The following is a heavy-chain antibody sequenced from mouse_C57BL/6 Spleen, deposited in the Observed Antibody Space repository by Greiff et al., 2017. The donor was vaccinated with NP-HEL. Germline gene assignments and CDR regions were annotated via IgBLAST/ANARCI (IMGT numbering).Heavy chain of an antibody. CDR1: GYTFTGYW. D-gene: IGHD2-5*01. V-gene: IGHV1-9*01. CDR3: ASGAYYNNPYYFGY. Sequence: QVQLQQSGAELMKPGASVKLSCKATGYTFTGYWIEWVKQRPGHGLEWIGEILPGSGSTNYNEKFKGKATFTADTSSNTASMQHSRLPTEDSAIYYCASGAYYNNPYYFGYWGQGTTLTVSS. J-gene: IGHJ2*01. CDR2: ILPGSGST.